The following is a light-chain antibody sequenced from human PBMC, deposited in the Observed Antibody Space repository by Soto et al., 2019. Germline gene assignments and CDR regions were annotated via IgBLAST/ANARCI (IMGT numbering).Light chain of an antibody. J-gene: IGKJ5*01. CDR2: DAS. V-gene: IGKV1-5*01. CDR3: QQYITYPT. CDR1: ESISRW. Sequence: DIQMTQSPSTLSASVGDRVTITCRASESISRWLAWYQQKPGKAPKALIYDASSLKSGIPSRFSGGGSGTDFTLTISSLQPDDFATYYCQQYITYPTFGQGTRLEIK.